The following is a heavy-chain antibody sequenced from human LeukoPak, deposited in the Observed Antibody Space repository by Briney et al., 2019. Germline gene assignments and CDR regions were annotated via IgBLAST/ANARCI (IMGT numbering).Heavy chain of an antibody. CDR2: INHSGST. V-gene: IGHV4-34*01. D-gene: IGHD6-19*01. CDR3: ARHVGGIAVAVKGYFQH. CDR1: GGSFSGYY. Sequence: SETLSLTCAVYGGSFSGYYWSWIRQPPGKGLEWIGEINHSGSTNYNPSLKSRVTISVDTSKNQFSLKLSSVTAADTAVYYCARHVGGIAVAVKGYFQHWGQGTLVTVSS. J-gene: IGHJ1*01.